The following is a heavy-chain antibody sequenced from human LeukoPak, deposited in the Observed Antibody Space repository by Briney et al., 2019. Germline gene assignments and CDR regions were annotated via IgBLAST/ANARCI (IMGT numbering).Heavy chain of an antibody. CDR3: TTDPFSTMVRGLIKYMDV. J-gene: IGHJ6*03. CDR2: IKSKTDGGTT. Sequence: GGSLRLSCAASGFTFSNAWMNWVRQAPGKGLEWVGCIKSKTDGGTTDNAAPVNGRFTISRDDSKNTLYLQMKSLKTEDTAVYYCTTDPFSTMVRGLIKYMDVWGKGTTVTVSS. V-gene: IGHV3-15*01. D-gene: IGHD3-10*01. CDR1: GFTFSNAW.